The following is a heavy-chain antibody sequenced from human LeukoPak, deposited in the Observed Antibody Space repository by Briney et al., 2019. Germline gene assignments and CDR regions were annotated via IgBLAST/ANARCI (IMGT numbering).Heavy chain of an antibody. CDR2: ISGSGGST. J-gene: IGHJ6*02. D-gene: IGHD3-3*01. CDR3: ATAYYDFWSGYYAYYYYGMDV. CDR1: GFTFSSYA. Sequence: GGSLRLSCAASGFTFSSYAMSWVRQAPGKGLEWVSAISGSGGSTYYADSVKGRFTISRDNSKNTLYLQMNSLRAEDTAVNYCATAYYDFWSGYYAYYYYGMDVWGQGTTVTVSS. V-gene: IGHV3-23*01.